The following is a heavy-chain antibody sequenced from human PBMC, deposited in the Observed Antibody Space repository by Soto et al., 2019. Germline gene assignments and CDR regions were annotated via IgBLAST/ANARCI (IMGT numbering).Heavy chain of an antibody. D-gene: IGHD3-10*01. CDR2: IYYSGST. CDR3: AGKTYYYGSGSYYFDY. J-gene: IGHJ4*02. V-gene: IGHV4-59*08. Sequence: PSETLSLTCTVSGGSISSYYWSWIRQPPGKGLEWIGYIYYSGSTNYNPSLKSRVTISVDTSKNQFSLKLSSVTAADTAVYYCAGKTYYYGSGSYYFDYWGQGTLVTVSS. CDR1: GGSISSYY.